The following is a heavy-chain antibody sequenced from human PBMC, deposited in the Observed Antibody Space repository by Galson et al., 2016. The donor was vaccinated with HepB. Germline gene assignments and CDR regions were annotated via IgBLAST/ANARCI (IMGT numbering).Heavy chain of an antibody. CDR3: ARLRAHRLITIPRRLSLLSPADY. CDR1: GYNFTNYY. J-gene: IGHJ4*02. V-gene: IGHV5-51*01. Sequence: QSGAAVKKPGESLKISCPGSGYNFTNYYIGWVRQMPGKGLEWMGNICPGDSDTKYSPSFQGQVTISADKSISTAYLQWSGLKASDTAVYYCARLRAHRLITIPRRLSLLSPADYWVQGTLVSVSS. CDR2: ICPGDSDT. D-gene: IGHD3-10*01.